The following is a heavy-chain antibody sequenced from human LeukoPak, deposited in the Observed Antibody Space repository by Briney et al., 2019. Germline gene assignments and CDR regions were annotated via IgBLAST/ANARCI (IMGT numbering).Heavy chain of an antibody. CDR3: ARDGGDSSGYYFPEWFDP. Sequence: PGGSLRLSCAASGFTFSSYGMHWVRQAPAKGLEWVAFIRYDSTDKYYADSVKGRFTISRDNSKNTLYLQMNSLRVEDTAFYYCARDGGDSSGYYFPEWFDPWGQGTLVTVSS. D-gene: IGHD3-22*01. J-gene: IGHJ5*02. CDR2: IRYDSTDK. V-gene: IGHV3-30*12. CDR1: GFTFSSYG.